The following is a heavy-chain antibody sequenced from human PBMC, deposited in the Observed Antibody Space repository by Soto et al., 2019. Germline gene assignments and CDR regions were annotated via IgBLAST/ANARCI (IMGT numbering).Heavy chain of an antibody. CDR3: ARGKSYPSSWSDAFEI. J-gene: IGHJ3*02. D-gene: IGHD6-13*01. CDR1: GGTFSSYA. V-gene: IGHV1-69*01. CDR2: IIPIFGTA. Sequence: QVQLVQSGAEVKKPGSSVKVSCKASGGTFSSYAISWVRQAPGQGLEWMGGIIPIFGTANYAQKFQGRVTITADESTSTAYMELSRLSSEDTAVYYCARGKSYPSSWSDAFEIWGQGTMVTVS.